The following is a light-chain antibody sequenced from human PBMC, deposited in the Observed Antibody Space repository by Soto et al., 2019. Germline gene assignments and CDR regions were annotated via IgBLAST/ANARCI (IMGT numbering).Light chain of an antibody. J-gene: IGKJ4*01. Sequence: DIQLTQSPSFLSASVGDRLTITCRASQDIRSSLAWYQQKPGQAPNLLIYTVSTLQSGVPSRFSGSRSGTEFTRTISSLQPEDFATYYCQQCNSSPYTFGGGTKVEI. CDR1: QDIRSS. CDR2: TVS. V-gene: IGKV1-9*01. CDR3: QQCNSSPYT.